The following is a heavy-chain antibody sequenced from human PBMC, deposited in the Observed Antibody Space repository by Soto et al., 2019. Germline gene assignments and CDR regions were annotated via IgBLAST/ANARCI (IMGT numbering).Heavy chain of an antibody. CDR1: GGSFSGYY. CDR2: INHSGCT. J-gene: IGHJ5*02. Sequence: SETLSLTCAVYGGSFSGYYWSWIRQPPGKGLEWIGEINHSGCTNYNPSLKSRVTISVDTSKNQFSLKLSSVTAADTAVYYCARGRIAALLNWFDPWGQGTLVTVSS. CDR3: ARGRIAALLNWFDP. V-gene: IGHV4-34*01. D-gene: IGHD6-6*01.